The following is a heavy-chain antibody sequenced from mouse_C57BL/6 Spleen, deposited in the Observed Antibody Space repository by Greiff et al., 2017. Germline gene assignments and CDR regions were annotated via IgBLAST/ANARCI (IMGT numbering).Heavy chain of an antibody. Sequence: EVQLQQSGPELVKPGASVKMSCKASGYTFTDYNMHWVKQSHGKRLEWIGYITPNNGGTSYNQKFKGKATLTVNKYSSTAYLEIRSLTSEDSAVYYCARGGYCNYVPLDYWGQGTTLTVSS. CDR3: ARGGYCNYVPLDY. J-gene: IGHJ2*01. CDR1: GYTFTDYN. V-gene: IGHV1-22*01. D-gene: IGHD2-10*02. CDR2: ITPNNGGT.